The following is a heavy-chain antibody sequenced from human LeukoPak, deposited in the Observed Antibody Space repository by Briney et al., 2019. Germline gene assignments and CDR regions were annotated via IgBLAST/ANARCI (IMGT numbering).Heavy chain of an antibody. CDR3: ARSYDEGYYYMDV. V-gene: IGHV3-20*01. Sequence: GGSLRLSCAASGFTFSSYAMSWVRQAPGKGLEWVSGINWNGGSTGYADSVKGRFTISRDNAKNSLYLQMNSLRAEDTALYHCARSYDEGYYYMDVWGKGTTVTISS. CDR1: GFTFSSYA. D-gene: IGHD5-12*01. J-gene: IGHJ6*03. CDR2: INWNGGST.